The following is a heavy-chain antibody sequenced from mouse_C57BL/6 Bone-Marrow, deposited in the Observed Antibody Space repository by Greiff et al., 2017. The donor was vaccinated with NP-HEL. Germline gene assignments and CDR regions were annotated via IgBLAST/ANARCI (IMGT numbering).Heavy chain of an antibody. V-gene: IGHV1-69*01. CDR2: IDPSDSYT. CDR1: GYTFTSYW. CDR3: ARACGNFYWYFDV. D-gene: IGHD2-1*01. J-gene: IGHJ1*03. Sequence: QVQLQQPGAELVMPGASVKLSCKASGYTFTSYWMHWVKQRPGQGLEWIGEIDPSDSYTNYNQKFKGKSTLTVDKSSSTAYMQLSSLTSEDSAVYYCARACGNFYWYFDVWGTGTTVTVSS.